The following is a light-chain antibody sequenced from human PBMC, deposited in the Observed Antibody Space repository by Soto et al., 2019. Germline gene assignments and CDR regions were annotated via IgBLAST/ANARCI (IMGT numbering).Light chain of an antibody. V-gene: IGKV3-11*01. Sequence: EIVLTQSPATLSLAPGERATLSCRASQHVSSYLAWYQQKPGQAPRLLIYDASNRAIGIPARFSGSGSGTDFTLTISSLQPADFADYFCQQRSNWPRLTFGGGTKVEI. CDR2: DAS. CDR1: QHVSSY. CDR3: QQRSNWPRLT. J-gene: IGKJ4*01.